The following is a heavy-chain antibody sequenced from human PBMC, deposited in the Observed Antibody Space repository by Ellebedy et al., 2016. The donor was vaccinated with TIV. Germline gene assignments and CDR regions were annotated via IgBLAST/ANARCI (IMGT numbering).Heavy chain of an antibody. CDR2: ITPFNGNT. CDR3: ALLWFGEKHYYYGMDV. J-gene: IGHJ6*02. CDR1: GYTFTYRY. Sequence: SVKVSCXASGYTFTYRYLHWVRQAPGQALEWMGWITPFNGNTNYAQKFQDRVTITRDRSMSTAYMELSSLRSEDTAMYYCALLWFGEKHYYYGMDVWGQGTTVTVSS. D-gene: IGHD3-10*01. V-gene: IGHV1-45*02.